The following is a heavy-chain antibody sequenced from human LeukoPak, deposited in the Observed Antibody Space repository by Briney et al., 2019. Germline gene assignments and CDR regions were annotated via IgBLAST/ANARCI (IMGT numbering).Heavy chain of an antibody. CDR3: ARPLCSSTSCSYYYYYGMDV. D-gene: IGHD2-2*01. V-gene: IGHV1-18*01. CDR1: GYTFTSYG. CDR2: ISAYNGNT. J-gene: IGHJ6*02. Sequence: VASVKVSCKASGYTFTSYGISWVRQAPGQGLEWMGWISAYNGNTNYAQKLQGRVTMTTDTSTSTAYMELRSLRSDDTAVYYCARPLCSSTSCSYYYYYGMDVWGQGTTVTVSS.